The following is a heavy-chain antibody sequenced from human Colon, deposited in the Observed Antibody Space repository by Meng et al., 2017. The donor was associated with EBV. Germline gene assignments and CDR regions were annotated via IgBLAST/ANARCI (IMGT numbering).Heavy chain of an antibody. D-gene: IGHD2-21*02. CDR3: ARVGAYCGGDCYHPR. V-gene: IGHV4-4*02. CDR2: IYHSGST. J-gene: IGHJ4*02. CDR1: GGSLSSRNW. Sequence: VLLQAPGPGLVKRSVTLSLTCAVSGGSLSSRNWWSWDRQPPGKGLEWIGEIYHSGSTNYNPSLKSRVTISVDESKNQFSLRLSSVTAADTAVYYCARVGAYCGGDCYHPRWGQGTLVTVSS.